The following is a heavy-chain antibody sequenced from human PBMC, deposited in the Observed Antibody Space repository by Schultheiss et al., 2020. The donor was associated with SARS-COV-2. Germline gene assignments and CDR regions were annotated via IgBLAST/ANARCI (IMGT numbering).Heavy chain of an antibody. CDR2: LHSSGST. CDR1: GGSFSGYY. D-gene: IGHD3-10*01. V-gene: IGHV4-34*01. J-gene: IGHJ4*02. CDR3: ARQFWGFGDPLDY. Sequence: SETLSLTCAVYGGSFSGYYWSWIRQPPGKGLEWIGCLHSSGSTYYNPSLKSRVTISVDTSKNQFSLKLSSVTAADTAVYYCARQFWGFGDPLDYWGQGTLVTVSS.